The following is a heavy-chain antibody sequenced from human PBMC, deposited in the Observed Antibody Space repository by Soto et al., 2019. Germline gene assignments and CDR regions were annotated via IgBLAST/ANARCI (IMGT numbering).Heavy chain of an antibody. CDR1: GGTFSSYA. Sequence: QVQLVQSGAEVKKPGSSVKVSCKASGGTFSSYAISWVRQAPGQGLEWMGGIIPISGTANYAQKFQGRVKITADESTGTAYMELSRLRSEDPAVYYCARSQGSSTSLEIYYYYYYGMDVWGQGTTVTVSS. D-gene: IGHD2-2*01. J-gene: IGHJ6*02. V-gene: IGHV1-69*01. CDR3: ARSQGSSTSLEIYYYYYYGMDV. CDR2: IIPISGTA.